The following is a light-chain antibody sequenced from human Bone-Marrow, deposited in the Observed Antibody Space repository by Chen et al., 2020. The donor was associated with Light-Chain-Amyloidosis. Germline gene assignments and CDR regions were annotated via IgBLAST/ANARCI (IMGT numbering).Light chain of an antibody. CDR3: QKYNNAPLT. V-gene: IGKV1-27*01. CDR1: QGISKY. J-gene: IGKJ4*01. CDR2: ATS. Sequence: DFQMTQSPSSLSASVGDRVTITCRASQGISKYLAWYQQKPGKVPKLLISATSTLQSGVPSRFSGSGFGTDFALTISSLQPEDVATYYCQKYNNAPLTFGGGTKVEIK.